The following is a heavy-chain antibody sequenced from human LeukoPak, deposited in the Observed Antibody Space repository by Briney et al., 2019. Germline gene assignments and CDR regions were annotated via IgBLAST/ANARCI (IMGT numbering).Heavy chain of an antibody. CDR2: IYPGDSDT. D-gene: IGHD6-19*01. CDR1: GYRFTSYW. J-gene: IGHJ4*02. V-gene: IGHV5-51*01. CDR3: ALSYSSGWDSYYYYFDY. Sequence: GESLQISCKGSGYRFTSYWIGWVRPMPGKGLEWMGIIYPGDSDTRYSPSFQGQVTISADKSISTAYLQWSSLKASDTAMYYCALSYSSGWDSYYYYFDYWGQGTLVTVAS.